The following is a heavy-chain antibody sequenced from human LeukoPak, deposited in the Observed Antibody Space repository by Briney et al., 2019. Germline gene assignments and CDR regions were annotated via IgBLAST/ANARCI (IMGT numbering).Heavy chain of an antibody. Sequence: ASVKVSCKASGYTFTVYYMHWVRQAPGQGLEWMGRINPNSGGTNYAQKFQGRVTITRDTSISTDYMELSRLRSDDTAVYYCARDHSSSKNYYYYMDVWGKGTTVTVYS. CDR2: INPNSGGT. V-gene: IGHV1-2*06. D-gene: IGHD6-6*01. CDR3: ARDHSSSKNYYYYMDV. CDR1: GYTFTVYY. J-gene: IGHJ6*03.